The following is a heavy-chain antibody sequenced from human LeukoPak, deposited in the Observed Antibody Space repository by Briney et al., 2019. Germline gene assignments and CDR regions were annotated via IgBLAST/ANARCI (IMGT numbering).Heavy chain of an antibody. Sequence: PSETLSLTCTVSGGSISSSSYYWGWIRQPPGKGLEWIGSIYYSGSTYYNPSLKSRVTISVDTSKNQFSLKLSSVTAADTAVYYCARDLGDYSNSWFDPWGQGTLVTVSS. CDR2: IYYSGST. CDR1: GGSISSSSYY. J-gene: IGHJ5*02. D-gene: IGHD4-11*01. CDR3: ARDLGDYSNSWFDP. V-gene: IGHV4-39*07.